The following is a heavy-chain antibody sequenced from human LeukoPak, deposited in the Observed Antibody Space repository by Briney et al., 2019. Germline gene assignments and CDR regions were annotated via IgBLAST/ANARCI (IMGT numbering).Heavy chain of an antibody. Sequence: PAQTLSPTCTVAAGSISSSGYYWGRIRQPPGKGLEWIGGIYYSGSTYYNPSLKSRVTISVDTSKNQFSLKLSSVAAADTAVYYCARDPTAAGKGAWFDPWGQGTLVTVSS. J-gene: IGHJ5*02. CDR2: IYYSGST. V-gene: IGHV4-39*02. CDR1: AGSISSSGYY. D-gene: IGHD6-13*01. CDR3: ARDPTAAGKGAWFDP.